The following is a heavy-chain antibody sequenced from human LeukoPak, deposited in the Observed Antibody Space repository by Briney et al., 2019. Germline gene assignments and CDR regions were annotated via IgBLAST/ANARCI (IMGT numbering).Heavy chain of an antibody. Sequence: HAGGSLRLSCAASGFTFSSYATSWLRQAPGKGLEWVSAISGSGGSTYYADSVKGRFTISRDNSKNTLYLQMNSLRAEDTAVYYCAKAFTTVIEFDYWGQGTLVTVSS. CDR1: GFTFSSYA. CDR2: ISGSGGST. J-gene: IGHJ4*02. V-gene: IGHV3-23*01. D-gene: IGHD4-11*01. CDR3: AKAFTTVIEFDY.